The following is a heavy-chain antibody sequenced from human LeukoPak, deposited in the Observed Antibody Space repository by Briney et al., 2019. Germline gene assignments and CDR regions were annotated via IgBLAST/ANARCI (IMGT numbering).Heavy chain of an antibody. J-gene: IGHJ5*02. CDR1: GFSLRKNGVG. CDR2: IYWDDDK. Sequence: SGPTLVNPTQTLTLTCTFSGFSLRKNGVGVGWIRQPPGKALEWLALIYWDDDKRYSPSLKSRLTITKDTSKNQVVLKMTNMDPVDTATYYCAHSHHNLGYCTSTSCYNWFDPWGQGTLVTVSS. CDR3: AHSHHNLGYCTSTSCYNWFDP. V-gene: IGHV2-5*02. D-gene: IGHD2-2*01.